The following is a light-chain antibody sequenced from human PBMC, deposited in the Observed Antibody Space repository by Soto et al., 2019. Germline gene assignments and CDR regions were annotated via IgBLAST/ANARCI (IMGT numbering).Light chain of an antibody. J-gene: IGLJ2*01. CDR3: QSYDSLSAHVV. CDR1: SSNIGAGYD. CDR2: GNS. V-gene: IGLV1-40*01. Sequence: QSVLTQPPSVSGAPGQRVTISCAGSSSNIGAGYDVHWYQQLPGTAPKFLIYGNSDRPSGVPDRFSGSKSGASASLAITGLQAEDEADYYCQSYDSLSAHVVFGGGTQLTVL.